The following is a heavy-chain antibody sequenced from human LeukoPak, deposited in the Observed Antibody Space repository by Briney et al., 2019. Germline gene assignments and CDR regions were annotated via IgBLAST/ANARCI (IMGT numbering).Heavy chain of an antibody. Sequence: GGSLRLSCAASGFTVSSNYMSWVRQAPGKGLEGVSVIYSGGSTYYADSVKGRFTISRDNSKNTLDLQMNSLRAEDTAVYYCARDGDWGFGEFVGAFDIWGQGTMVTVSS. CDR1: GFTVSSNY. CDR2: IYSGGST. J-gene: IGHJ3*02. CDR3: ARDGDWGFGEFVGAFDI. V-gene: IGHV3-53*01. D-gene: IGHD3-10*01.